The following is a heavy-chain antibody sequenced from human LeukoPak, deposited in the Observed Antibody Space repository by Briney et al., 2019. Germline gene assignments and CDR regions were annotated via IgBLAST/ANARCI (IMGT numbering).Heavy chain of an antibody. J-gene: IGHJ4*02. D-gene: IGHD4-17*01. Sequence: GESLKISCKGSGYNFTNYWIGWVRQMPGKGLEWMGIIYPGDSDTRYSPSFQGQVTTSADKSISTAYLQWSSLKASDTAMYYCAAGPVTTSRYYFDYWGQGTLVTVSS. CDR1: GYNFTNYW. CDR2: IYPGDSDT. CDR3: AAGPVTTSRYYFDY. V-gene: IGHV5-51*01.